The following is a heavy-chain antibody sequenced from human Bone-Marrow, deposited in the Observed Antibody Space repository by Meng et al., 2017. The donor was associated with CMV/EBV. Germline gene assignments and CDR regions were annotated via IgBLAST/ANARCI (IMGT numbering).Heavy chain of an antibody. V-gene: IGHV3-53*01. J-gene: IGHJ6*02. D-gene: IGHD1-26*01. Sequence: GESLKISCAASGFPVSSNYMSWVRQAPGKGLEWVSVIYSGDSTYYADSVKGRFTISRDNSKNTLYLQMNSLRAEDTAVYYCAIFSGSYYSYGMDVWGQGTTVTVSS. CDR2: IYSGDST. CDR1: GFPVSSNY. CDR3: AIFSGSYYSYGMDV.